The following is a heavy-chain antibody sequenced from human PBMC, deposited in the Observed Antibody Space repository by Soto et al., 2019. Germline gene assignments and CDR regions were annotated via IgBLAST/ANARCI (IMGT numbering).Heavy chain of an antibody. D-gene: IGHD4-17*01. J-gene: IGHJ4*02. V-gene: IGHV1-46*03. CDR2: INPSGAGT. Sequence: ASVKVSCKASGYTFIIYYMHWVRQALGQGLEWMGIINPSGAGTSYAQKFQGRVTMTRDTSTSTVYMELSSLRSEDTAVYYCARGSLTTVTSPIDYWGQGTLVTVSS. CDR1: GYTFIIYY. CDR3: ARGSLTTVTSPIDY.